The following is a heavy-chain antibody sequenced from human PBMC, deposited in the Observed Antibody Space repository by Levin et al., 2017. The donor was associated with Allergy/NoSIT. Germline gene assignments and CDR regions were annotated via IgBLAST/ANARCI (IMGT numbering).Heavy chain of an antibody. Sequence: TPSETLSLTCTVSGDSISTYYWSWIRQSPTKGLEWIGYVYYTGSSNYNPSLMSRVTISIDTSKKQLYLKLTSVTAADTAVYYCARGRDGGTSKYHYGLDVWGQGTTVTVSS. V-gene: IGHV4-59*01. D-gene: IGHD4-23*01. CDR2: VYYTGSS. CDR1: GDSISTYY. J-gene: IGHJ6*02. CDR3: ARGRDGGTSKYHYGLDV.